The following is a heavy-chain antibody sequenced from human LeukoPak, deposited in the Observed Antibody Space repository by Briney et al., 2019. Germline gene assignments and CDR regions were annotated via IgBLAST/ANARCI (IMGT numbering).Heavy chain of an antibody. V-gene: IGHV4-34*01. CDR2: INHSEST. Sequence: SETLSLTCAVYGGSFSGYYWSWIRQPPGKGLEWIGEINHSESTNYNPSRKSRVTISVDTSKNQFSLKLSSVTAADTAVYYCARGNQWFGELLTWFDPWGQGTLVTVSS. J-gene: IGHJ5*02. CDR3: ARGNQWFGELLTWFDP. D-gene: IGHD3-10*01. CDR1: GGSFSGYY.